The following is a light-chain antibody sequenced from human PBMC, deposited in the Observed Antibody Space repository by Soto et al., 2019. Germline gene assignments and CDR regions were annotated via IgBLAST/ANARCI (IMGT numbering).Light chain of an antibody. V-gene: IGKV3-20*01. CDR3: QQYGSSPFT. CDR1: QSISSSY. CDR2: GAS. Sequence: EIVLTQSPGTLSLSPGERATLSCRASQSISSSYLAWFQQKPGQSPRLLIYGASSRPTGIPDRFSGSGSGTDFTLAISRLEPEDFALYYCQQYGSSPFTFGGGPRWIS. J-gene: IGKJ4*01.